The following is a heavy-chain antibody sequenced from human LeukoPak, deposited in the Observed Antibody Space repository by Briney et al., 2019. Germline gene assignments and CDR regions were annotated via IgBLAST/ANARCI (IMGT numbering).Heavy chain of an antibody. CDR3: ARDFDILTGYSGMDV. CDR1: GYTFTSYG. D-gene: IGHD3-9*01. CDR2: ISAYNGNT. J-gene: IGHJ6*02. V-gene: IGHV1-18*01. Sequence: ASVKVSCKASGYTFTSYGISWVRQAPGQGLEWMGWISAYNGNTNYAQKLQGRVTMTTDTSTSTAYMELRSLRSDDTAVYYCARDFDILTGYSGMDVWGQGTTVTVSS.